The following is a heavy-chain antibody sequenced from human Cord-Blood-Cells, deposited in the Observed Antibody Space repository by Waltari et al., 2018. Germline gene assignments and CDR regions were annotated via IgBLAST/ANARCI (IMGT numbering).Heavy chain of an antibody. CDR3: ARAGGITGTTLGY. J-gene: IGHJ4*02. Sequence: QVPLVQSGAEVKKPGASVKVSCKASGYTFTGYSMHRVRQATGQGLEWMGWINPNSGGTNYAQKFQGWVTMTRDTSISTAYMELSRLRSDDTAVYYCARAGGITGTTLGYWGQGTLVTVSS. D-gene: IGHD1-7*01. CDR1: GYTFTGYS. CDR2: INPNSGGT. V-gene: IGHV1-2*04.